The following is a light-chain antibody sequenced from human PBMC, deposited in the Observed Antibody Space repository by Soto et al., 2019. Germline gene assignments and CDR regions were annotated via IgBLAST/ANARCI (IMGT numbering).Light chain of an antibody. CDR1: NSDVGGYNY. CDR2: EVS. J-gene: IGLJ1*01. V-gene: IGLV2-14*01. Sequence: QSALTQPASVSGSPGQSITISCTGTNSDVGGYNYVSWYQQHPGKAPKLIIYEVSNRPSGVSNRFSGSKSGNTASLTISGLQAEDESDYYCSSYTSSSTLYVFGTGTMLTVL. CDR3: SSYTSSSTLYV.